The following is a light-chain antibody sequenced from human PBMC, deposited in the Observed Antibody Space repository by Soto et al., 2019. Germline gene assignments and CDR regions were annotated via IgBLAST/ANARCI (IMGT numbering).Light chain of an antibody. CDR3: LLYYGGALWV. Sequence: QAVVTQETSMSVSPGGTVTLTCGSSTGAVTSGHYPYWFQQKPGQAPRTLIYDTSNKQSWTPARFSGSLLGGKAALTLSGVQPEDEAHYYCLLYYGGALWVFGGGTKLTVL. CDR1: TGAVTSGHY. V-gene: IGLV7-46*01. J-gene: IGLJ3*02. CDR2: DTS.